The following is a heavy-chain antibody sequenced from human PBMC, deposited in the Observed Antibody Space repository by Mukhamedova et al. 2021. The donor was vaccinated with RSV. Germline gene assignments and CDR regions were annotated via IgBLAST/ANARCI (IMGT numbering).Heavy chain of an antibody. J-gene: IGHJ4*02. D-gene: IGHD2-21*01. Sequence: GEGLMWVSRINGDGTSTNYADSVKGRFTVSRDKAKNTLYLQMNSLRAEDTAVYYCARETPNCGGDCFDYWGQGTLVTVSS. V-gene: IGHV3-74*01. CDR3: ARETPNCGGDCFDY. CDR2: INGDGTST.